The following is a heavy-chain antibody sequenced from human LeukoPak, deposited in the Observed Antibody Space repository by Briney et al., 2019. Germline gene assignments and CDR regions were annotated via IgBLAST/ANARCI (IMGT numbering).Heavy chain of an antibody. CDR2: IPYDGSNK. CDR1: GFTFSSYA. D-gene: IGHD4-11*01. CDR3: ARAHDYSNYYFDY. J-gene: IGHJ4*02. Sequence: GGSLRLSCAASGFTFSSYAMHWVRQAPGKGLEWVAVIPYDGSNKYYADSVKGRFTISRDNSKNTLYLQMNSLRAEDTAVYCCARAHDYSNYYFDYWGQGTLVTVSS. V-gene: IGHV3-30-3*01.